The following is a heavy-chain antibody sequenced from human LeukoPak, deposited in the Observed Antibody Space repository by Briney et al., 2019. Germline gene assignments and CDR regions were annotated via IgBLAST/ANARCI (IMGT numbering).Heavy chain of an antibody. V-gene: IGHV1-18*01. CDR3: ARGSVPWYFDY. CDR2: ISGYTGNT. CDR1: GYNFIGYG. J-gene: IGHJ4*02. Sequence: ASVKVSCKASGYNFIGYGITWVRQAPGQGLEWLGRISGYTGNTKFAQKFQGRVGMTRDTSTSTAYMELRSLRSDDTAVYYCARGSVPWYFDYWGQGTLVTVSS.